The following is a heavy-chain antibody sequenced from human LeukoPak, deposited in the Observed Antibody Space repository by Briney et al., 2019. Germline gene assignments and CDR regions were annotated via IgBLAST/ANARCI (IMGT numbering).Heavy chain of an antibody. J-gene: IGHJ4*02. Sequence: GGSLRLFCAASGFTFRSYAMRWVRQAPGKGLEGVSAMSGSCGNTFYADSVKGRFTISRDNSKNTLYLQMNSLRGEDTAVYYCAKYKSWFGELLTDYWGQGTLVTVSS. CDR1: GFTFRSYA. D-gene: IGHD3-10*01. V-gene: IGHV3-23*01. CDR3: AKYKSWFGELLTDY. CDR2: MSGSCGNT.